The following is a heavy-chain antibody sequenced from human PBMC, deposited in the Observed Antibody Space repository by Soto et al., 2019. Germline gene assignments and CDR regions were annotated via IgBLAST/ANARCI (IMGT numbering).Heavy chain of an antibody. CDR1: GFTFTRYS. Sequence: PGGSLRLSFAASGFTFTRYSMNWVRQAPGKGLEWVSSISSTTNYIYYGDSMKGRFTISRDNAKNSLYLEMNSLRAEDTAVYYWARESEDLTSNFDYWGQGTPVSVSS. CDR2: ISSTTNYI. J-gene: IGHJ4*02. CDR3: ARESEDLTSNFDY. V-gene: IGHV3-21*06.